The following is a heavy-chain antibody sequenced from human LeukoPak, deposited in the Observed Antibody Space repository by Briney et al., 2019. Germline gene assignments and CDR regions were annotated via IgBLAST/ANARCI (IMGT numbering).Heavy chain of an antibody. D-gene: IGHD6-6*01. V-gene: IGHV2-70*04. CDR2: IDWDDDK. CDR1: GFSLSTSGMR. Sequence: SGPALVKPTQTLTLTCTFSGFSLSTSGMRVSWIRQPPGKALEWLARIDWDDDKFYSTSLKTRLTISTDTSKNQVVLTMTNMDPVDTATYYCALSSSSQPLTFDYWGQGTLVTVSS. J-gene: IGHJ4*02. CDR3: ALSSSSQPLTFDY.